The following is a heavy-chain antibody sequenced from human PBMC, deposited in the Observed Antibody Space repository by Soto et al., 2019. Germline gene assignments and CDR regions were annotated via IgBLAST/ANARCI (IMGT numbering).Heavy chain of an antibody. CDR3: ATAHDYGDYVDY. J-gene: IGHJ4*02. CDR2: FDPEDGET. D-gene: IGHD4-17*01. V-gene: IGHV1-24*01. Sequence: ASEKVSCKVSGYTLTELSMHWVRQAPGKGLEWMGGFDPEDGETIYAQKFQGRVTMTEDTSTDTAYMELSSLRSEDTAVYYCATAHDYGDYVDYWGQGTLVTVSS. CDR1: GYTLTELS.